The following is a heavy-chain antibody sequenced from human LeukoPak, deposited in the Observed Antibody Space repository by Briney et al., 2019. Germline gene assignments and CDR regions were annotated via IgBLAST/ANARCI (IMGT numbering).Heavy chain of an antibody. CDR3: TRDEVVLMVYRH. CDR1: GFTFGDYA. CDR2: IRSKAYGGTT. D-gene: IGHD2-8*01. V-gene: IGHV3-49*04. Sequence: GGSLRLSCTASGFTFGDYAMSWVRQAPGKGLEWVGFIRSKAYGGTTEYAASVKGRFTISRDDSKSIAYLQMNSLKTEDTAVYYCTRDEVVLMVYRHWGQGTLVTVSS. J-gene: IGHJ4*02.